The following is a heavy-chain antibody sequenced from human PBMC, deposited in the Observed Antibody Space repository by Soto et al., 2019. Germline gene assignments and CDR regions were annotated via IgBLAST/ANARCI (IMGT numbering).Heavy chain of an antibody. CDR1: GGYISSGGYS. V-gene: IGHV4-30-2*01. Sequence: SETMSLTCAVSGGYISSGGYSWSWIKKPPGKGLEWIGYIYHSGSTYYNPSLKSRVTISVDRSKNQFSLKLSSVTAADTAVYYCAASCVACGGFNYYGMDVWGQGTTVTVSS. J-gene: IGHJ6*02. D-gene: IGHD2-21*01. CDR3: AASCVACGGFNYYGMDV. CDR2: IYHSGST.